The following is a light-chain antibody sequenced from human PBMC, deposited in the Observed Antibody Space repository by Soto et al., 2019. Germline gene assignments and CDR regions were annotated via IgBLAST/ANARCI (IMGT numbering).Light chain of an antibody. CDR1: QDINTY. CDR3: QQRKSYPIT. J-gene: IGKJ5*01. V-gene: IGKV1-9*01. CDR2: AAS. Sequence: DIQLTQSPSFLSASVGDRVTITCRASQDINTYLAWYQQKPGKAPKLLIFAASTLQNGVPSRFSGSGSGTEFTVTITSLQPDDFATYYCQQRKSYPITFGQGTRLEIK.